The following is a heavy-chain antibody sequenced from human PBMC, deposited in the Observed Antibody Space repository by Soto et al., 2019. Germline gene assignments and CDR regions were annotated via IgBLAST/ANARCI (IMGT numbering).Heavy chain of an antibody. CDR2: LYNGGST. J-gene: IGHJ4*02. V-gene: IGHV4-30-4*01. CDR3: ARGPSGDKVDY. D-gene: IGHD7-27*01. Sequence: QVQLQESGPGLVKPSQTLSLTCTVSGGSISNVNYCWSWIRQPPDKGLEWIGHLYNGGSTYNNPSLTSRVTISVDTSKNQFSLQLSSVSAADTAVYYCARGPSGDKVDYWGQGTLVTVSS. CDR1: GGSISNVNYC.